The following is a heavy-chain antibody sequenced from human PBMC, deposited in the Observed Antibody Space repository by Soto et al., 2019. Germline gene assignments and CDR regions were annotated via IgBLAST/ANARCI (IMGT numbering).Heavy chain of an antibody. D-gene: IGHD7-27*01. V-gene: IGHV4-30-4*01. CDR2: IDHSGSA. CDR1: SGSIRSGDYY. J-gene: IGHJ4*02. CDR3: AGELGTFYFKH. Sequence: QVQLQESGPGLVRPSQTLSLTCAVSSGSIRSGDYYWTWIRQPPGKGLEWIGYIDHSGSAYYNPSLKRRATISLDTSNSGFSLKLNSVTAADTAVYFCAGELGTFYFKHWGQGRLVTVSS.